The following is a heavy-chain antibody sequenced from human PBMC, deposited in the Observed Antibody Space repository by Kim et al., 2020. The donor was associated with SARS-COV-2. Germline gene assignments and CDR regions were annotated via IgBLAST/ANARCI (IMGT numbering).Heavy chain of an antibody. CDR2: I. D-gene: IGHD3-16*01. V-gene: IGHV3-48*02. J-gene: IGHJ3*02. Sequence: IYYADSVKGRFTTSREHGKNSLYLQMSRLTDENTAVYFCVRGRWGGAFDIWGEGTLVTVSS. CDR3: VRGRWGGAFDI.